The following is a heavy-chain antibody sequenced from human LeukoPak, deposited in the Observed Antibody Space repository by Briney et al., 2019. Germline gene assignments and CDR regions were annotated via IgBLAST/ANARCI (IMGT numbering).Heavy chain of an antibody. D-gene: IGHD2/OR15-2a*01. Sequence: SGTLSLTCAVSGGSISSSNWWSWVRQPPGKGLEWIGEIYHSGSTNYNPSLKSRVTISVDTSKNQFSLKLSSVTAADTAVYYCAKYPVARSYYYYYMDVWGKGTTVTVSS. CDR1: GGSISSSNW. J-gene: IGHJ6*03. CDR3: AKYPVARSYYYYYMDV. V-gene: IGHV4-4*02. CDR2: IYHSGST.